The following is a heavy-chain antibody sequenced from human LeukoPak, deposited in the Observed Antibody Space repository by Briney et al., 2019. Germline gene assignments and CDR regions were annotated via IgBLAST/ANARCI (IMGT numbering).Heavy chain of an antibody. CDR1: GGSFSGYY. CDR2: INHSGST. J-gene: IGHJ5*02. CDR3: ARDRSWYWLDP. Sequence: SETLSLTCAVYGGSFSGYYWSWIRQPPGKGLEWIGEINHSGSTDYNPSLKSRVTISVDTSKNQFSLKLSSVTAADTAVYYCARDRSWYWLDPWGQGTLVTVSS. V-gene: IGHV4-34*01. D-gene: IGHD6-13*01.